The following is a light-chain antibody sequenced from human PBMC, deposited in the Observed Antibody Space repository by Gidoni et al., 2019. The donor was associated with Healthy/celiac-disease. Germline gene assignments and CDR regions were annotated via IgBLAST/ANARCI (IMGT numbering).Light chain of an antibody. CDR1: QGISSY. Sequence: IQLTQSPSFLSASVGDRVTITCRASQGISSYLAWYQQKPGKAPKLLIYAAPTLQSGVPSRFSGSGSGTEFTLTISSLQPEDFATYYCQQLNSYPTCGGGTKVEIK. CDR2: AAP. V-gene: IGKV1-9*01. J-gene: IGKJ4*01. CDR3: QQLNSYPT.